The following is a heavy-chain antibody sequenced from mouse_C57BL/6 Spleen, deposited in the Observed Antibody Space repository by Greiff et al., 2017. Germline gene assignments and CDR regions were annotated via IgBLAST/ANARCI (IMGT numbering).Heavy chain of an antibody. CDR1: GFNIKDYY. Sequence: EVQLQQSGAELVRPGASVKLSCTASGFNIKDYYMHWVKQRPEQGLEWIGRIDPADGDTEYAPKFQGKATMTADTSSNTAYLQLSSLTSEDTAVYYCTTRWNITTVVDSWFAYWGQGTLVTVSA. J-gene: IGHJ3*01. CDR2: IDPADGDT. CDR3: TTRWNITTVVDSWFAY. V-gene: IGHV14-1*01. D-gene: IGHD1-1*01.